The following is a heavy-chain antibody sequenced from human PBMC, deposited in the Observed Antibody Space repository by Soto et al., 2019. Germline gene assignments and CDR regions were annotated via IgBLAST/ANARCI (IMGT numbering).Heavy chain of an antibody. J-gene: IGHJ4*02. Sequence: SETLSLTCTVSGGSISSYYWSWIRQPPGKGLEWIGYIYYSGSTNYNPSLKSRVTISVDTSKNQFSLKLSSVTAADTAVYYCARTREGSGWPSEFDYWGQGTLVTVSS. CDR1: GGSISSYY. D-gene: IGHD6-19*01. V-gene: IGHV4-59*12. CDR2: IYYSGST. CDR3: ARTREGSGWPSEFDY.